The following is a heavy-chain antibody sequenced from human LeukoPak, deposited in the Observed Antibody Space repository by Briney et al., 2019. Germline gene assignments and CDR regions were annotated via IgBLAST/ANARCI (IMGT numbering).Heavy chain of an antibody. Sequence: PGGSLRLSCAASGFTFSTYSMNWVRQAPGKGLEWVAVISYDGSNKYYADSVKGRFTISRDNSKNTLYLQMNSLRAEDTAVYYCARDFYQLLKGLDYWGQGTLVTVSS. CDR1: GFTFSTYS. D-gene: IGHD2-2*01. CDR2: ISYDGSNK. J-gene: IGHJ4*02. CDR3: ARDFYQLLKGLDY. V-gene: IGHV3-30*03.